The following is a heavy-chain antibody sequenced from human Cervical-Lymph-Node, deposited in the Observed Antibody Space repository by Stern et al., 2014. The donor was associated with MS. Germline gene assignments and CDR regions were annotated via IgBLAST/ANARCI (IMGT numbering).Heavy chain of an antibody. J-gene: IGHJ4*02. CDR3: ARPAAARYFDY. CDR1: GFTFGRHS. D-gene: IGHD6-25*01. V-gene: IGHV3-30-3*01. Sequence: QVQLVESGGGVVQPGRSLRLSCATSGFTFGRHSMHWVRQAPGKGLEWVAIISYDGISQHYADSVKGRFTISRSNSNNTLYLQMNSLRVEDTAMYYCARPAAARYFDYWGQGSQFTVSS. CDR2: ISYDGISQ.